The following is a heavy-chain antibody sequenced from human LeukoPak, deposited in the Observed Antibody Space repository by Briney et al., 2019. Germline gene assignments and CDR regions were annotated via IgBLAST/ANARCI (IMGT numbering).Heavy chain of an antibody. CDR3: AANSADYNTLGSSYKV. D-gene: IGHD3-10*01. Sequence: PSETLSLTCTVSGGSISSSSYYWGWIRQSPGKVLEWIGSISYSGTTYYNPSLKSRVTISVDTSKNQFSLKLSSVTAADTAVYYCAANSADYNTLGSSYKVWGQGTLVTVSS. CDR2: ISYSGTT. CDR1: GGSISSSSYY. J-gene: IGHJ4*02. V-gene: IGHV4-39*01.